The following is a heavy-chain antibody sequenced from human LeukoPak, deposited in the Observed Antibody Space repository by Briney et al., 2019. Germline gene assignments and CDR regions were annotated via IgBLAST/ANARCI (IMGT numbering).Heavy chain of an antibody. Sequence: GGSLRLSCAASGFTFSSYAMSWVRQAPGKGPEWVSAISGSGGSTYYADSVKGRFTISRDNSKNTLYLQMNSLRAEDTAVYYCAKGARGYSGYDYYFDYWGQGTLVTVSS. CDR3: AKGARGYSGYDYYFDY. CDR2: ISGSGGST. J-gene: IGHJ4*02. V-gene: IGHV3-23*01. D-gene: IGHD5-12*01. CDR1: GFTFSSYA.